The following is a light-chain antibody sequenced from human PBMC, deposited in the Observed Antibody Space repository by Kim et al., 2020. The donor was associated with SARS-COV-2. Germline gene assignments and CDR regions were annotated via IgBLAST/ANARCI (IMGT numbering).Light chain of an antibody. V-gene: IGKV1-16*01. J-gene: IGKJ1*01. Sequence: DIQMTQSPSSLAASVGDRVTIACRASQSIGTYLNWYQHKPGKAPKLLIYAASSLQSGVPSRFSGSGSGTEFTLTVSSLQPDDFATYYCQQYNSYPWTFGQGTKVDIK. CDR3: QQYNSYPWT. CDR1: QSIGTY. CDR2: AAS.